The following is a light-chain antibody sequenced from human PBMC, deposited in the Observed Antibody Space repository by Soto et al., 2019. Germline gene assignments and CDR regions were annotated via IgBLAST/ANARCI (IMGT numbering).Light chain of an antibody. Sequence: QSALTQPASVSGSPGQSITISCTGTSSDIGGYNYVSWYQQHPGKGPKLMIYDVSSRPSGVSHRFSGSKSGDTASLTISGLQAEDEADYYCSSYTSSSTALFGGGPKSTVL. J-gene: IGLJ2*01. V-gene: IGLV2-14*03. CDR1: SSDIGGYNY. CDR2: DVS. CDR3: SSYTSSSTAL.